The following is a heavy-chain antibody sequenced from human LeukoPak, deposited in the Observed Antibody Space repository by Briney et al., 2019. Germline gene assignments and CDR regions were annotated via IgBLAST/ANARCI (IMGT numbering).Heavy chain of an antibody. V-gene: IGHV3-23*01. CDR3: AKYGSGQLWLLGWYFDF. D-gene: IGHD3-16*01. J-gene: IGHJ2*01. CDR2: ISHDGAST. CDR1: GYTFYNYA. Sequence: GGSQRLSCAASGYTFYNYAVTWVRQAPGEGLEWVSSISHDGASTHYADSVKGRFTISRDNSKNTVFLQMDGLRAEDTAVYFCAKYGSGQLWLLGWYFDFWGRGTLVSVSS.